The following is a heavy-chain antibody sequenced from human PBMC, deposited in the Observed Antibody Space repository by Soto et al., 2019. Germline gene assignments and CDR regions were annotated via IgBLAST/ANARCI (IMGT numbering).Heavy chain of an antibody. CDR3: ARVSNEYGGNGAFDY. Sequence: SETLSLTCAVSGYSISSGYFWGWIRQAPGKGLEWVGYIYHTGRSNYNPSLKSRLTISLDMSRNQFSLQLTSVTAADTALYYCARVSNEYGGNGAFDYWGLGTLVTVSS. V-gene: IGHV4-38-2*01. J-gene: IGHJ4*02. CDR2: IYHTGRS. CDR1: GYSISSGYF. D-gene: IGHD4-17*01.